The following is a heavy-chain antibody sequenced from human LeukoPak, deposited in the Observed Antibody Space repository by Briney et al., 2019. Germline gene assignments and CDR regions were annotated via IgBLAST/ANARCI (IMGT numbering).Heavy chain of an antibody. CDR1: GGSISSSYY. CDR2: IYYSGST. CDR3: ARRLGAFDI. J-gene: IGHJ3*02. Sequence: SETLSLTCTVSGGSISSSYYWGWIRQPPGKGLEWIGSIYYSGSTYYNPSLKSRVTISVDTSKNQFSLKLSSVTAADAAVYYCARRLGAFDIWGQGTMVTVSS. V-gene: IGHV4-39*01.